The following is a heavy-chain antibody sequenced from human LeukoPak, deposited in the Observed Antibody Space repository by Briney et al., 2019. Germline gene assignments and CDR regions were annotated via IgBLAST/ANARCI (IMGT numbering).Heavy chain of an antibody. Sequence: GGSLRLSCAASGRMFITYSIHWVRQAPGKGLEWLSMISADESDITYTDSVKGRFTTSRDNSKNTLYLQMTSLRPEDTALYYCGSPVGQTFLEVFDIWGQGTMLIVSS. D-gene: IGHD2/OR15-2a*01. J-gene: IGHJ3*02. CDR2: ISADESDI. CDR1: GRMFITYS. CDR3: GSPVGQTFLEVFDI. V-gene: IGHV3-30*04.